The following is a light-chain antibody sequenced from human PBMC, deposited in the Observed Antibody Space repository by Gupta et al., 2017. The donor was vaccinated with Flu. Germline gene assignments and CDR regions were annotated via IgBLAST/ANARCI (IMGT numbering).Light chain of an antibody. CDR2: GAF. CDR3: QDEDSSPRT. CDR1: QSVSSTY. Sequence: IVFTQCPGTLSSSPGVRATLSCRGSQSVSSTYLVWYQQRPGQAPRLLIHGAFSRATGIPGRFIGSGSGTEFTLTINRLEPEDFAVYYCQDEDSSPRTFGQGTKVEIK. J-gene: IGKJ1*01. V-gene: IGKV3-20*01.